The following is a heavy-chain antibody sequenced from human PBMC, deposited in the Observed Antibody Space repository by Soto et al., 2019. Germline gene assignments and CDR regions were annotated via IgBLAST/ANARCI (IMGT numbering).Heavy chain of an antibody. CDR1: GFTFSSYA. Sequence: GGSLRLSCAASGFTFSSYAMSWVRQAPGKGLEWVSAISGSGGSTYFSDSVKGRFTISRDNSKNMLYLQVNSLRAEDTAVYYCAKGRSYYYYYGVDVWGQGTTVTVSS. J-gene: IGHJ6*02. CDR2: ISGSGGST. V-gene: IGHV3-23*01. CDR3: AKGRSYYYYYGVDV.